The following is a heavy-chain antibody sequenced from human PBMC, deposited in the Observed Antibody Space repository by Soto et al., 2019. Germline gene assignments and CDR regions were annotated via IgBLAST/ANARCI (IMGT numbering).Heavy chain of an antibody. Sequence: QITLKESGPTLVKPTQTLTLTCTFSGFSLSTNGVGVGWIRQPPGKALEWLALIYWDDDERYRSSLKSRLTITKDTPKNQVVLTVTNMDTVDTATYYCVRKKNYCSGETCYNDSFDVLGQGTLVTVSS. CDR1: GFSLSTNGVG. V-gene: IGHV2-5*02. CDR3: VRKKNYCSGETCYNDSFDV. CDR2: IYWDDDE. J-gene: IGHJ3*01. D-gene: IGHD2-15*01.